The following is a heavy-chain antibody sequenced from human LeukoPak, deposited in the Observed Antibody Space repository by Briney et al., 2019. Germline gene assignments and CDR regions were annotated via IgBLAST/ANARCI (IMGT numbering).Heavy chain of an antibody. CDR3: ARGPIPSLCTWFGETIHGMDV. CDR1: GYTFTGYY. V-gene: IGHV1-2*04. Sequence: ASVKVSCKASGYTFTGYYMHWVRQAPGQGLEWMGWINPNSGGTNYAQKFQGWVTMTRDTSISTAYMELSRLRSDDTAVYYCARGPIPSLCTWFGETIHGMDVWGQGTTVTVSS. CDR2: INPNSGGT. J-gene: IGHJ6*02. D-gene: IGHD3-10*01.